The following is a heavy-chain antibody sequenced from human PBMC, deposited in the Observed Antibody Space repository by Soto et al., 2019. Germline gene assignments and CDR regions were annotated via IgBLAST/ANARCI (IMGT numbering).Heavy chain of an antibody. CDR2: ISYDGSNK. CDR1: GFTFSSYA. CDR3: ARAPGYYDSSGYFH. J-gene: IGHJ4*02. D-gene: IGHD3-22*01. Sequence: GGSLRLSFAASGFTFSSYAMHWVRQAPGKGLEWVAVISYDGSNKYYADSVKGRFTISRDNSKNTLYLQMNSLRAEDTAVYYCARAPGYYDSSGYFHWGQGTLVTVSS. V-gene: IGHV3-30-3*02.